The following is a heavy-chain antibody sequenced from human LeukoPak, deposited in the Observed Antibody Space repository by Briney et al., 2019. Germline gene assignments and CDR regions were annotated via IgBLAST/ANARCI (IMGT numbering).Heavy chain of an antibody. D-gene: IGHD3-22*01. V-gene: IGHV4-39*01. CDR3: ARHGHYYDSSGYHDY. CDR2: IYYSGST. J-gene: IGHJ4*02. Sequence: KPSETLSLTCTVSGGSISSSSYYWGWIRQPPRKGLEWIGSIYYSGSTYYNPSLKSRVTISVDTSKNQFSLKLSSVTAADTAVYYCARHGHYYDSSGYHDYWGQGTLVTVSS. CDR1: GGSISSSSYY.